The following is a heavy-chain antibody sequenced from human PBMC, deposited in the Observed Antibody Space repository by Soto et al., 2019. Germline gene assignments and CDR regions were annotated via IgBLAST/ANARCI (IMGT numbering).Heavy chain of an antibody. Sequence: QVQLVQSGTEVKKPGASVKVSCKASGYTFRSYGISWVRQAPGQGHEWMGWISGYNGNTHYPQKFQGKVTMTTDTSTSTAYMELRSLRSDDTAVYYCAKADSNYAGRFSYYYMDVWGNGTLVTVSS. V-gene: IGHV1-18*01. D-gene: IGHD4-4*01. J-gene: IGHJ6*03. CDR3: AKADSNYAGRFSYYYMDV. CDR2: ISGYNGNT. CDR1: GYTFRSYG.